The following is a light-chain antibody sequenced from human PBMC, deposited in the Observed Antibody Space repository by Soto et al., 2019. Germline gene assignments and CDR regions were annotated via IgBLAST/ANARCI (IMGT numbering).Light chain of an antibody. CDR3: SSFVGSPVV. Sequence: QSVLTQPPSASGSPGQSVTIPCTGTSSDVGDYNYVSWYQQHPGKVPKLIIYEVNKRPSGVPDRFSGSKSGNTASLTVSGLQAEDEADYYCSSFVGSPVVFGGGTKLTGL. CDR1: SSDVGDYNY. J-gene: IGLJ2*01. CDR2: EVN. V-gene: IGLV2-8*01.